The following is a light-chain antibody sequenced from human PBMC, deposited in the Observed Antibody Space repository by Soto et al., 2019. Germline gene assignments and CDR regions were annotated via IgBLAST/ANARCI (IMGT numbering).Light chain of an antibody. CDR3: QQVYSFPIT. Sequence: DIQMTQSPSSVSASVGDRVTITCRASQTVHDWLAWYQQKPGKAPKLLIYFVSNLRSGVPSRFSGSGSGTEFTLTINSLQPEDFATYYCQQVYSFPITFGQGTRLEIE. V-gene: IGKV1-12*01. J-gene: IGKJ5*01. CDR1: QTVHDW. CDR2: FVS.